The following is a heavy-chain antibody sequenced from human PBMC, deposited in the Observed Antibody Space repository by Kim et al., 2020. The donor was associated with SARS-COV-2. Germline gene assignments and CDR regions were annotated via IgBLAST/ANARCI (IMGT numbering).Heavy chain of an antibody. J-gene: IGHJ4*02. Sequence: GGSLRLSCTASGVSVTTYWMHRVRQVPGKGLQWVSRLNNGGTSSTYADFVKGRFAISRDNLKATLYLRMTSLRAEDTAVYFCARGGVTGSLLDYWGQGTLVTISS. D-gene: IGHD1-1*01. CDR1: GVSVTTYW. CDR2: LNNGGTSS. CDR3: ARGGVTGSLLDY. V-gene: IGHV3-74*01.